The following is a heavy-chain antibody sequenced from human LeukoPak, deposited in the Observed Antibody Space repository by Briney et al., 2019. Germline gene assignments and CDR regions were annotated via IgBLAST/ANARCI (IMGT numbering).Heavy chain of an antibody. Sequence: GGSLRLSCAASGFTFSSYDMRWVRQAPGKGLEWVSGISGRGGSTYYADSVKGRFTISRDNSKNTLYLQMNSLRADDTAVYYCAKGRVRQFDPFDYWGQGTLVTVSS. V-gene: IGHV3-23*01. CDR2: ISGRGGST. D-gene: IGHD1-1*01. J-gene: IGHJ4*02. CDR1: GFTFSSYD. CDR3: AKGRVRQFDPFDY.